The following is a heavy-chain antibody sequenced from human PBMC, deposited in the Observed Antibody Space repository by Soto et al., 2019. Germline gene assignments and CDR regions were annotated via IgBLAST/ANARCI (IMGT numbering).Heavy chain of an antibody. Sequence: LRLSCAASGFTFSNYAIHWVRQAPGKGLEWVTIISKDGNSKHYADSVKGRFTISRDNSKNTLFLQMNSLRAEDTAVYYCARDPQGSYCYIDYWGQGTPVTVSS. V-gene: IGHV3-30-3*01. CDR3: ARDPQGSYCYIDY. D-gene: IGHD3-10*01. J-gene: IGHJ4*02. CDR2: ISKDGNSK. CDR1: GFTFSNYA.